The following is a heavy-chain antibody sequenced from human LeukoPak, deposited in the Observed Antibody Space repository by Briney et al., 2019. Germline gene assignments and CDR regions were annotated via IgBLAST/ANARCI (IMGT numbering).Heavy chain of an antibody. CDR2: IYTSGST. Sequence: SETLSLTCTVSGGSISSYYWSWIRQPAGKGLEWIGRIYTSGSTNYNPSLKSRVTMSVDTSKNQFSLKLSSVTAADTAVYYCARDSTLEQWLVGGWFDPWGQGTLVTVSS. CDR1: GGSISSYY. V-gene: IGHV4-4*07. D-gene: IGHD6-19*01. J-gene: IGHJ5*02. CDR3: ARDSTLEQWLVGGWFDP.